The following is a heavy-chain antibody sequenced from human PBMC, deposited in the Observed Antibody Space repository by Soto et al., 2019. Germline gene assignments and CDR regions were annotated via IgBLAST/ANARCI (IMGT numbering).Heavy chain of an antibody. CDR3: PRDIPRTSFDL. Sequence: PGGSLRRSCPASGFSFRSYSMAWVRQAPGKGLEWLSYITSSSAYIYYADSVRGRFTISRDNAQNSVYLHVNNLRAEDTAVYYCPRDIPRTSFDLWGQGTLVTVSS. V-gene: IGHV3-21*06. D-gene: IGHD2-21*01. J-gene: IGHJ4*02. CDR2: ITSSSAYI. CDR1: GFSFRSYS.